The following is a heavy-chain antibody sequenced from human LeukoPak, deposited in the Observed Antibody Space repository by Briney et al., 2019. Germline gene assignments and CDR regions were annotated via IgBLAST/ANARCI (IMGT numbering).Heavy chain of an antibody. CDR3: ASGFLEWYDPFDY. CDR2: IIPIFGTA. J-gene: IGHJ4*02. CDR1: GGTFSSYA. D-gene: IGHD3-3*01. V-gene: IGHV1-69*13. Sequence: ASVKVSCKASGGTFSSYAISWVRQAPGQGLEWMGGIIPIFGTANYAQKFQGRATITADESTSTAYMELSSLRSEDTAVYYCASGFLEWYDPFDYWGQGTLVTVSS.